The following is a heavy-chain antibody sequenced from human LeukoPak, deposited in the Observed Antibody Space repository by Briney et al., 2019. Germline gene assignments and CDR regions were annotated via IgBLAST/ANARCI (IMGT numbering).Heavy chain of an antibody. CDR2: IYYSGST. CDR3: ARPDDDY. V-gene: IGHV4-39*01. J-gene: IGHJ4*02. CDR1: GGSISSSSYY. Sequence: SETLSLTCTVSGGSISSSSYYWGWIRQPPGKGLEWIGSIYYSGSTYYNPSLKSRVTISVDTSKNQFSLKLSSVTAADTAVYYCARPDDDYWGQGTLVTVPS.